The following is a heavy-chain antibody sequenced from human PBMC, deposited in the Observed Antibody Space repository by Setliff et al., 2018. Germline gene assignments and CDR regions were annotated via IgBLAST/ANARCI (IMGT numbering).Heavy chain of an antibody. D-gene: IGHD3-10*01. CDR2: INPDGSEK. J-gene: IGHJ4*02. CDR3: FGAGTCSY. Sequence: PGGSLRLSCGASGFTYNNDWVSWVRQAPGKGLEWLAGINPDGSEKYYVDSVKGRFTISRDNAKNSLSLQMNSLRTEDTAVYYCFGAGTCSYWGQGTQVTVSS. CDR1: GFTYNNDW. V-gene: IGHV3-7*01.